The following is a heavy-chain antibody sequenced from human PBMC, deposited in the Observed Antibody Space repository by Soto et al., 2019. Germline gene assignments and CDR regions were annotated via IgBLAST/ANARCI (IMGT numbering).Heavy chain of an antibody. Sequence: EVQLVESGGGLIQPGGSLRLSCVVSGLTFTGYSMNWVRQAPGKGLEWVSYINSGSVTIFYADSVKGRFTISRDNANNLLDLEMNSLRDEDTAVYYCARVGVATMATMYFDPWGQGTLVTVSS. J-gene: IGHJ4*02. CDR2: INSGSVTI. D-gene: IGHD5-12*01. CDR1: GLTFTGYS. CDR3: ARVGVATMATMYFDP. V-gene: IGHV3-48*02.